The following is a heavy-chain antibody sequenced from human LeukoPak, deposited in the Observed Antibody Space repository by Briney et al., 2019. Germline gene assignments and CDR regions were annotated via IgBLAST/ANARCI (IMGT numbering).Heavy chain of an antibody. J-gene: IGHJ6*03. CDR3: TTDELRITIFGVGTKKNMDV. D-gene: IGHD3-3*01. CDR1: GFTFSNAW. V-gene: IGHV3-15*01. Sequence: PGGSLRLSCAASGFTFSNAWMSWVRQAPGKGLEWVGRIKSKTDGGTTDYAAPVKGRFTISRDDSKNTLYLQMNSLKTEDTAVYYCTTDELRITIFGVGTKKNMDVWGKGTTVTVSS. CDR2: IKSKTDGGTT.